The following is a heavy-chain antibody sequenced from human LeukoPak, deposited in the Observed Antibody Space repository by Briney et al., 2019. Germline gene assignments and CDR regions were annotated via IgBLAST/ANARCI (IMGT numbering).Heavy chain of an antibody. Sequence: PSETLSLTCTVSGYSISSGYYWGWIRQPPGKGLEWIGSIYHSGSTYYNPSLKSRVTISVDTSKSQFSLKLSSVTAADTAVYYCARDAVVPASLLDYWGQGTLVTVSS. CDR1: GYSISSGYY. D-gene: IGHD2-2*01. V-gene: IGHV4-38-2*02. CDR2: IYHSGST. CDR3: ARDAVVPASLLDY. J-gene: IGHJ4*02.